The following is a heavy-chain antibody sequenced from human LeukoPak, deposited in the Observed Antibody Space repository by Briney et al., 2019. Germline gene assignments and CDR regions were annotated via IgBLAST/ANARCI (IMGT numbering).Heavy chain of an antibody. D-gene: IGHD4-23*01. CDR2: IIPIFGTA. CDR3: SHYGGNSFYFDY. J-gene: IGHJ4*02. Sequence: ASVKVSCKASGGTFSSYAISWVRQAPGQGLEWMGGIIPIFGTANYAQKFQGRVTITADKSTSTAYMELSSLRSEDTAVYYCSHYGGNSFYFDYWGQGTLVTVSS. CDR1: GGTFSSYA. V-gene: IGHV1-69*06.